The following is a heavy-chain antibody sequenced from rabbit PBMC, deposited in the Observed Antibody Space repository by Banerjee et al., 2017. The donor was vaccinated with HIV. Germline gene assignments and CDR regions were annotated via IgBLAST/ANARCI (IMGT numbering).Heavy chain of an antibody. CDR2: IDPVFHST. CDR1: GFDFSSYS. J-gene: IGHJ4*01. D-gene: IGHD6-1*01. Sequence: QEQLVESGGGLGQLGGSLRLSCKASGFDFSSYSMNWVRQAPGKGLEWTGYIDPVFHSTYYASWVNGRLTISSHNAQNTLFLQLNSLTAADTATYFCARAGGVAYNYGLWGPGTLVTVS. V-gene: IGHV1S47*01. CDR3: ARAGGVAYNYGL.